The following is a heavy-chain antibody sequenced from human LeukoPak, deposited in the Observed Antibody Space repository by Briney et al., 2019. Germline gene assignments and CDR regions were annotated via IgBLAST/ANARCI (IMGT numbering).Heavy chain of an antibody. CDR2: INQSGSI. D-gene: IGHD4-17*01. J-gene: IGHJ2*01. V-gene: IGHV4-34*01. CDR1: GGSFSGYY. CDR3: ARGSYGDYGFKHWYFDL. Sequence: LKPSETLSFTCAVYGGSFSGYYWNWIRQPPEKGLEWIGEINQSGSINYNPSLKSRVTMSVDTSKNQFSLKLSSVTAADTAVYYCARGSYGDYGFKHWYFDLWGRGTLVAVSS.